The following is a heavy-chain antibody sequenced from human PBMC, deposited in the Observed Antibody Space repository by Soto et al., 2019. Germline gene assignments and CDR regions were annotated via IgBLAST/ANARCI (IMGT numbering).Heavy chain of an antibody. CDR2: ITTDKGKT. CDR1: GYTFTSYG. Sequence: GASVKVSCKTSGYTFTSYGISWVRQAPGQGLEWMGWITTDKGKTTYAQKFQGRVTMTTDTSTSTAYMEMRSLRSDDTAVYYCATRSPAFDYWGQRTLVTVSS. CDR3: ATRSPAFDY. J-gene: IGHJ4*02. V-gene: IGHV1-18*01.